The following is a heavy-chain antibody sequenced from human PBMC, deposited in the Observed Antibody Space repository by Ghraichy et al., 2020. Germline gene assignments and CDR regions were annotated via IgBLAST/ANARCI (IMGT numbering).Heavy chain of an antibody. CDR3: VREGSGYDS. Sequence: SETLSLTFTVSGGSIISYYWSWIRQPPGKGLEWIGYIYYSGSTNYNPSLKSRVTISVDTSKNQFSLKLSSVTAADTAVYYCVREGSGYDSWGQGTLVTVSS. D-gene: IGHD5-12*01. CDR1: GGSIISYY. CDR2: IYYSGST. J-gene: IGHJ4*02. V-gene: IGHV4-59*01.